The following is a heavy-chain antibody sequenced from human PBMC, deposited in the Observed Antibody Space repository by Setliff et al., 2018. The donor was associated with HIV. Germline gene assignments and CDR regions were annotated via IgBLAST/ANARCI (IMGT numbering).Heavy chain of an antibody. CDR2: IYHTGKT. J-gene: IGHJ5*02. D-gene: IGHD1-26*01. CDR1: GDPIFIGGYY. V-gene: IGHV4-31*03. Sequence: SETLSLTCTVSGDPIFIGGYYWSWIRQHPGGGLEWIGYIYHTGKTYYNPSLQSRIIMSLDMSQNQFSLKLSSVAAADTAVYYCAKEGNSVDDWLDPWGPGTLVTVSS. CDR3: AKEGNSVDDWLDP.